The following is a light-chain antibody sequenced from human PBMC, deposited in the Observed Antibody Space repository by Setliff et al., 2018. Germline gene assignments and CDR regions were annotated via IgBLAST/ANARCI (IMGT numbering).Light chain of an antibody. J-gene: IGLJ1*01. Sequence: QSVLTQSPSVSGAPGQRVTISCTGSSSNIGANYDVHWYQQFPGTAPKLLIYGNNNRPSGVPDRFSGSKSGTSASLAITGLQAGDEADYYCQSYDSRLSARVFGTGTKGTVL. CDR1: SSNIGANYD. V-gene: IGLV1-40*01. CDR3: QSYDSRLSARV. CDR2: GNN.